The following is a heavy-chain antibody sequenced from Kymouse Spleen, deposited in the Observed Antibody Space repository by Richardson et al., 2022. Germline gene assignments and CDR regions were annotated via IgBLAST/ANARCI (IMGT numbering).Heavy chain of an antibody. Sequence: EVQLVESGGGLVQPGGSLRLSCAASGFTFSSYWMSWVRQAPGKGLEWVANIKQDGSEKYYVDSVKGRFTISRDNAKNSLYLQMNSLRAEDTAVYYCARDRVAAAGPFDYWGQGTLVTVSS. CDR3: ARDRVAAAGPFDY. CDR1: GFTFSSYW. V-gene: IGHV3-7*01. J-gene: IGHJ4*02. CDR2: IKQDGSEK. D-gene: IGHD6-13*01.